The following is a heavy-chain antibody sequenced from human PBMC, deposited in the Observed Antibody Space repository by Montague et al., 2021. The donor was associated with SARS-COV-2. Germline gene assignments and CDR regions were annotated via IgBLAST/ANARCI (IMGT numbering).Heavy chain of an antibody. V-gene: IGHV3-21*01. CDR1: GFTFSSYS. CDR2: ISSSSSYI. Sequence: SLRLSCAASGFTFSSYSMNWVRQAPGKGLEWVSSISSSSSYIYYADSVKGRFTISRDNAKNSLYLQMNSLRAEDTAVYYCARGATYYYDSSGYVFDYWGQGTLVTVSP. CDR3: ARGATYYYDSSGYVFDY. D-gene: IGHD3-22*01. J-gene: IGHJ4*02.